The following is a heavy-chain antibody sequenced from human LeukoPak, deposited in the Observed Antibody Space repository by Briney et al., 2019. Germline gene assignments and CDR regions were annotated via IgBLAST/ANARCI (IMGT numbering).Heavy chain of an antibody. CDR3: ARDLDYDYVWGSYRYTGYYGMDV. J-gene: IGHJ6*02. V-gene: IGHV3-53*01. Sequence: GGSLRLSCAASGFTVSSNYMSWVRQAPGKGLEWVSVIYSGGSTYYADSVKGRFTISRDNSKNTLYLQMNSLRAEDTAVYYCARDLDYDYVWGSYRYTGYYGMDVWGQGTTVTVSS. CDR2: IYSGGST. CDR1: GFTVSSNY. D-gene: IGHD3-16*02.